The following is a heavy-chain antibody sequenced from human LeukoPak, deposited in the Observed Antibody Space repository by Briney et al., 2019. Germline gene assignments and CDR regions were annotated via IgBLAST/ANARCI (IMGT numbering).Heavy chain of an antibody. CDR1: GYTFTGSY. D-gene: IGHD2-15*01. V-gene: IGHV1-2*02. CDR2: INPNSGGT. CDR3: ARESGYCSGGRCYFIY. Sequence: ASVKVSCKASGYTFTGSYIHWVRQAPGQGLEWMGWINPNSGGTSSAQKFEGRVTMTRGTCVSPAYMELGRLRSDDTALYYCARESGYCSGGRCYFIYWGQGTLVTVSS. J-gene: IGHJ4*02.